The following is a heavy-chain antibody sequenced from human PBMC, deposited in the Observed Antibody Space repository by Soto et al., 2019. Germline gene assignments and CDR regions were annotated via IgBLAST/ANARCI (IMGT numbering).Heavy chain of an antibody. CDR2: IWYDGSNK. Sequence: GGSLRLSCAASGFTFSSYGMHWVRQAPGKGLEWVAVIWYDGSNKYYADSVKGRFTISRDNSKNTLYLQMNSLRAEDTAVYYFAIDPDFWSGYYATWPDAFDIWGQGTMVTVSS. CDR3: AIDPDFWSGYYATWPDAFDI. V-gene: IGHV3-33*01. CDR1: GFTFSSYG. D-gene: IGHD3-3*01. J-gene: IGHJ3*02.